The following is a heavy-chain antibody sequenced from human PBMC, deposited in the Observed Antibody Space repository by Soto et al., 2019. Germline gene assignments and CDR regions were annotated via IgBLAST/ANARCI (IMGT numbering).Heavy chain of an antibody. CDR3: ARGHWSFDL. V-gene: IGHV3-72*01. J-gene: IGHJ3*01. CDR1: GFTLSDHY. CDR2: TRNKVNNYTT. Sequence: EVPLVESGGGLVQPGGSLRLSCVGSGFTLSDHYMDWVRQTPGTGLEWLGRTRNKVNNYTTDYAASVKGRFTISRDDSKNSLYLQMNSLKTEDTAVYYCARGHWSFDLWGQGTMVTVSS.